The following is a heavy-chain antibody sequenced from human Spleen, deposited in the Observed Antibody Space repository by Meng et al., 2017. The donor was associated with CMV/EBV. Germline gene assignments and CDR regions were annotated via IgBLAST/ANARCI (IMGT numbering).Heavy chain of an antibody. V-gene: IGHV3-30*02. D-gene: IGHD7-27*01. CDR3: AKDNSRLGITYFDY. Sequence: GESLKISCAASGFTFSSYGMHWVRQAPGKGLEWVAFIRYDGSNKYYADSVKGRFTISRDNSKNTPYLQMNSLRAEDTAVYYCAKDNSRLGITYFDYWGQGTLVTVSS. J-gene: IGHJ4*02. CDR1: GFTFSSYG. CDR2: IRYDGSNK.